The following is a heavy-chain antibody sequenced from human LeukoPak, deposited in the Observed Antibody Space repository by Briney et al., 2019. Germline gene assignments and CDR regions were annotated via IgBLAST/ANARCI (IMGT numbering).Heavy chain of an antibody. CDR3: ARDSGFSGTQRGEY. Sequence: PGGSLRLSCAASEFTFSSYNMNWVRQAPGKGLEWVSSISSSSNYIYYADSVKGRFTISRDYSKNTLYLQMNSLRAEDTAFCYCARDSGFSGTQRGEYWGQGTLVTVSS. J-gene: IGHJ4*02. D-gene: IGHD3/OR15-3a*01. CDR1: EFTFSSYN. V-gene: IGHV3-21*01. CDR2: ISSSSNYI.